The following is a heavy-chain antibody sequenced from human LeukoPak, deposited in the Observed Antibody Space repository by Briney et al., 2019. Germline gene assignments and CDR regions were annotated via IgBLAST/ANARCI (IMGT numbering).Heavy chain of an antibody. V-gene: IGHV4-39*01. CDR3: ATESPVRGWFDP. CDR1: GGSISSSSYY. J-gene: IGHJ5*02. CDR2: IYYSGST. Sequence: SETLSLTCTVSGGSISSSSYYWGWICQPPGKGLEWIGSIYYSGSTYYNPSLKSRVSISVDTSKSQFSLKLSSVTAADTAVYYCATESPVRGWFDPWGQGTLVTVSS.